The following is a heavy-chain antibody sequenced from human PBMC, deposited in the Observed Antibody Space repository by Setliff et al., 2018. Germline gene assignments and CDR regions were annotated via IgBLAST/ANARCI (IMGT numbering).Heavy chain of an antibody. CDR3: AREGVGWYWFDY. CDR1: GDSISSRPFY. J-gene: IGHJ4*02. D-gene: IGHD6-19*01. Sequence: SETLSLTCTVSGDSISSRPFYWGWFRQPAGKELEWIGQIYTSWSTIYNPSLKSRVTILLDTSKNQFSLTLTSVTAADTAVYYCAREGVGWYWFDYWGQGTLVTVSS. V-gene: IGHV4-61*09. CDR2: IYTSWST.